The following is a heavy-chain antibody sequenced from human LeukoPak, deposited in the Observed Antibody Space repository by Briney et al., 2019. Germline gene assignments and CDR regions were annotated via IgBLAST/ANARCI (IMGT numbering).Heavy chain of an antibody. CDR3: ARQGRTSRRFDP. CDR2: INHSGST. Sequence: PSETLSLTCAVYGGSFSGYYWSWIRQPPGKGLEWIGEINHSGSTNYNPSLKSRVTISVDTSKNQFSLKLSSVTAADTAVYYCARQGRTSRRFDPWGQGTLVTVSS. D-gene: IGHD2-2*01. V-gene: IGHV4-34*01. CDR1: GGSFSGYY. J-gene: IGHJ5*02.